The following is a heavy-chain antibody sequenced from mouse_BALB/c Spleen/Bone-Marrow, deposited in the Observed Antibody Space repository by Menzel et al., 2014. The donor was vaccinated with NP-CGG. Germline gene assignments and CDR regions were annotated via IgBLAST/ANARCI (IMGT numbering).Heavy chain of an antibody. D-gene: IGHD2-14*01. CDR3: ASPYYRYDALDY. Sequence: EVQLQQSGPELVKPGASVKMSCKASGYTFTSYVMHSVKQKPGQGLEWIGYINPYNDGIKYNEKFKGKATLTSDKSSSTAYMELSSLTSEDSAVYYCASPYYRYDALDYWGQGTSVTVSS. V-gene: IGHV1-14*01. CDR1: GYTFTSYV. CDR2: INPYNDGI. J-gene: IGHJ4*01.